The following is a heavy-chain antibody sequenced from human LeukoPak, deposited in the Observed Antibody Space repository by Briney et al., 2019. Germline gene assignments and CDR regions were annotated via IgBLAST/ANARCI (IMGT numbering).Heavy chain of an antibody. CDR3: AKDLSAFDI. J-gene: IGHJ3*02. CDR2: ISGSGGST. V-gene: IGHV3-23*01. Sequence: GGSLRLSCVGSNFTFSDYAMNWVRQAPGKGLEWVSAISGSGGSTYYADSVKGRFTISRDNSKNTLYLQMNSLRAEDTAVYYCAKDLSAFDIWGQGTMVTVSS. CDR1: NFTFSDYA.